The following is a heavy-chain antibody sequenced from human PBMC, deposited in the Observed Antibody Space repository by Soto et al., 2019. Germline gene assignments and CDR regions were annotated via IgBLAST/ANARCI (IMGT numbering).Heavy chain of an antibody. CDR3: ARAPRKDYGSGRSYFDY. D-gene: IGHD3-10*01. V-gene: IGHV4-30-4*01. CDR1: GGSISSGDYY. Sequence: QVQLQESGPGLVKPSQTLSLTCTVSGGSISSGDYYWSWIRQPPGKGLEWIGYIYYSGSTYYNPSLKSRVTIAVDTSKNQFSLKLSSVTAADTAVYYCARAPRKDYGSGRSYFDYWGQGTLVTVSS. CDR2: IYYSGST. J-gene: IGHJ4*02.